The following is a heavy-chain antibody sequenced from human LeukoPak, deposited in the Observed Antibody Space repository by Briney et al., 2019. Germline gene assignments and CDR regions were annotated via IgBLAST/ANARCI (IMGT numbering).Heavy chain of an antibody. Sequence: GGSLRLSCAASGLSFNSYWMSWVRQAPGTGLEWVANIRQDGSERYYADSLKGRFTISRDNAKNSLYLQMNSLRAEDTAVYYCAREGCSSTSCYADYWGQGTLVTVSS. CDR1: GLSFNSYW. D-gene: IGHD2-2*01. J-gene: IGHJ4*02. CDR2: IRQDGSER. V-gene: IGHV3-7*01. CDR3: AREGCSSTSCYADY.